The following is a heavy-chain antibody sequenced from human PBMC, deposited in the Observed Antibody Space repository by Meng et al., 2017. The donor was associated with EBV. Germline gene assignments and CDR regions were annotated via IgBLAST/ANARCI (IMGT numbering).Heavy chain of an antibody. V-gene: IGHV4-61*01. D-gene: IGHD4-11*01. CDR3: ARGDYTNYPRWFDP. CDR2: IYYTGST. J-gene: IGHJ5*02. Sequence: QVQLQESGPGLVKPSESPSPTCTVSGGSVNNESYDWGWIRQPPGKGLEYIGYIYYTGSTNYNSSLKSRVTISLDKSKDQFSLKLTSLTAADTAIYYCARGDYTNYPRWFDPWGQGTLVTVSS. CDR1: GGSVNNESYD.